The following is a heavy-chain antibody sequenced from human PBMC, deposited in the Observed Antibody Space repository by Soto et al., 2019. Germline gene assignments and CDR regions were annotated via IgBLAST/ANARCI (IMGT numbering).Heavy chain of an antibody. V-gene: IGHV1-8*01. Sequence: QVQLVQSGAEVKKPGASVKVSCKASGYTCDAFDINWVRQATGQDLEWMGWVNPDTGDTAYTQRFQGRVSMTRDTSINTAYMELNSLTFDDTAVYYCVRQAGGASTPGDDYWGQGTLVTVSS. CDR1: GYTCDAFD. CDR2: VNPDTGDT. CDR3: VRQAGGASTPGDDY. D-gene: IGHD2-15*01. J-gene: IGHJ4*02.